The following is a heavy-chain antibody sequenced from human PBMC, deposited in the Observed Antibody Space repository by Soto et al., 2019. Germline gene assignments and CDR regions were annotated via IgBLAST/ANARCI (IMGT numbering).Heavy chain of an antibody. CDR1: GGSISSYY. CDR3: ACSNIAAAGCYYYAVDV. Sequence: QVQLQESGPGLVKPSETLSLTCTVSGGSISSYYWSWIRQPPGKGLEWIGYIYYSGSTNYNPSLKSQLTKSVDXPXHSXSLKLSSVTAADTAVYSCACSNIAAAGCYYYAVDVWGRGTMVTVSS. J-gene: IGHJ6*02. CDR2: IYYSGST. D-gene: IGHD6-13*01. V-gene: IGHV4-59*01.